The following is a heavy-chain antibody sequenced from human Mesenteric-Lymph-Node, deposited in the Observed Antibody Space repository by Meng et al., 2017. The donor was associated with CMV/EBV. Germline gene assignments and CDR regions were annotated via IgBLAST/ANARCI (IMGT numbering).Heavy chain of an antibody. CDR2: IYYSGST. V-gene: IGHV4-39*07. Sequence: SETLSLTCTVSGGSISSSSYYWGWIRQPPGKGLEWIGSIYYSGSTYYNPSLKSRVTISVDTSKNQFSLKLSSVTAADTAVYYCSRDPALGYCSSTSCYTWDPNPHYYYYYGMDDWGQGTTVTVSS. CDR3: SRDPALGYCSSTSCYTWDPNPHYYYYYGMDD. D-gene: IGHD2-2*02. CDR1: GGSISSSSYY. J-gene: IGHJ6*02.